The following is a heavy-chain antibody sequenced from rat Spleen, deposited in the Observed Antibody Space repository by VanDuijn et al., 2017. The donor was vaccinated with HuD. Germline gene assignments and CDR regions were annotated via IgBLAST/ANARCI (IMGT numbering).Heavy chain of an antibody. Sequence: EVQLVESGGGLVQPGRSMKLSCAASGFTFSSFLMAWVRQAPTKGLEWVASISPSGSGTYYRDSVKGRFTISRDNAKNTQYLQMDSLRSEDTATYYCARQEPTYNWFAYWGQGTLVTVSS. CDR3: ARQEPTYNWFAY. J-gene: IGHJ3*01. V-gene: IGHV5-46*01. CDR1: GFTFSSFL. CDR2: ISPSGSGT.